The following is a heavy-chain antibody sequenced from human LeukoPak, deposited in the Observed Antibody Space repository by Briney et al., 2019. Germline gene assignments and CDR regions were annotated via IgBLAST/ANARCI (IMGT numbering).Heavy chain of an antibody. J-gene: IGHJ6*03. Sequence: GASVKVSCKASGGTFSSYGISWVRQAPGQGLEWMGGIIPIFGTANYAQKFQSRVTITADESTSTAYMELSSLRSEDTAVYYCARSPVEMATIQGDYYYYMDVWGKGTTVTISS. CDR3: ARSPVEMATIQGDYYYYMDV. CDR1: GGTFSSYG. CDR2: IIPIFGTA. D-gene: IGHD5-24*01. V-gene: IGHV1-69*13.